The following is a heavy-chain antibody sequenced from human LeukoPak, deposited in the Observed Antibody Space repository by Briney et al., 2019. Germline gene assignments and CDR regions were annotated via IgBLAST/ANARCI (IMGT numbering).Heavy chain of an antibody. D-gene: IGHD1-26*01. V-gene: IGHV3-23*01. CDR2: ISGSGGST. CDR3: AIYGANLTLSGPQWDYFDY. CDR1: AFTLSSYA. Sequence: GGSLRLSCAAPAFTLSSYAMSSVRQAPGKGLDWVSAISGSGGSTYSADSVKGRVTISRDNSKNTLYLQINSLRAADTAVYYCAIYGANLTLSGPQWDYFDYWGQGTLVTVSS. J-gene: IGHJ4*02.